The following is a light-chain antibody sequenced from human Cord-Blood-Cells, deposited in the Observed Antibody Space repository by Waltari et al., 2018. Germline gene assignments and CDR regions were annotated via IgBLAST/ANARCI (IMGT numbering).Light chain of an antibody. V-gene: IGLV1-44*01. J-gene: IGLJ2*01. Sequence: QSVLTQPPSASGTPGQRVTISCSGSSSNIGGNTVNWYQQHPGTAPKLLIYSNNQRPSGVPDRFSGSKSGTSASLAISGLQSEDEADYYCAAWDDSLNGVVFGGGTKLTVL. CDR3: AAWDDSLNGVV. CDR2: SNN. CDR1: SSNIGGNT.